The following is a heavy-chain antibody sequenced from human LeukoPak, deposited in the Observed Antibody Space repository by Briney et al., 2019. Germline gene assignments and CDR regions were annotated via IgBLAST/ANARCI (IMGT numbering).Heavy chain of an antibody. J-gene: IGHJ4*02. CDR3: ARASQQWLVLGY. Sequence: PWASVKVSCKASGYTFTGYYMHWVRQAPGQGLEWMGWINPNTGDTNSAQKFQGRVTMTRDTSITTAYMELSGLRSDDTAVYYCARASQQWLVLGYWGQGTLVTVSS. V-gene: IGHV1-2*02. D-gene: IGHD6-19*01. CDR1: GYTFTGYY. CDR2: INPNTGDT.